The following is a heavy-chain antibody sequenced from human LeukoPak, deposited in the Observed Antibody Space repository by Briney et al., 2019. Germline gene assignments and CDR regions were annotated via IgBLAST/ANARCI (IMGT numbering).Heavy chain of an antibody. CDR2: IKQDGSEK. V-gene: IGHV3-7*01. D-gene: IGHD2-2*01. J-gene: IGHJ6*02. CDR3: ARQMIEGYCSSTSCYALTPYGMDV. Sequence: GGSLRLSCAASGFTLSRYWMSWVRQAPGKGGEWVANIKQDGSEKYYVDSVKGRFPISRDNAKNSLYLQMNSLRAEDTAVYYCARQMIEGYCSSTSCYALTPYGMDVWGQGTTVTVSS. CDR1: GFTLSRYW.